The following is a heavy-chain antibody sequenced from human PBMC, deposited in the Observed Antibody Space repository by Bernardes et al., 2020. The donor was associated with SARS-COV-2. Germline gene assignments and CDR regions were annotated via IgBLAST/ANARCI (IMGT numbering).Heavy chain of an antibody. CDR2: ISTSGGGT. CDR3: ARTTWGTRSPYFFDY. V-gene: IGHV3-48*03. D-gene: IGHD1-7*01. CDR1: GFTFSRYE. J-gene: IGHJ4*02. Sequence: GGSLRLSCAASGFTFSRYEMNWVRQAPGRGLEWVSCISTSGGGTYYADSVKGRFTITRDNAKNSLYLQLNSLRAEDTAVYYCARTTWGTRSPYFFDYWGQGTLVTVSS.